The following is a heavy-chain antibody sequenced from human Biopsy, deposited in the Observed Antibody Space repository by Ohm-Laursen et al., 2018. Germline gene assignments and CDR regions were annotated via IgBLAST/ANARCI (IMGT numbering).Heavy chain of an antibody. D-gene: IGHD2-8*01. CDR3: ARDRGYYSDGTVSGYLDL. J-gene: IGHJ2*01. CDR1: GESISTYY. CDR2: VNHTGTT. Sequence: SQTLSLTCTVFGESISTYYWSWIRQPPGKGLEWIGYVNHTGTTDYNPSLQSRVPISVDTSKNHFSLRLRSVTTADTAIYYFARDRGYYSDGTVSGYLDLWGRGTLVTVSS. V-gene: IGHV4-59*01.